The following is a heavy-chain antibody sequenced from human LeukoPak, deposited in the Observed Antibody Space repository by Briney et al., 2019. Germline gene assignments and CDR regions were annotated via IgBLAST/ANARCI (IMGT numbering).Heavy chain of an antibody. CDR2: IYYSGST. Sequence: SQTLSLTCTVSGGSISSGGYYWSWIRQHPGKGLEWIGYIYYSGSTYYNPSLKSRVTISVDTSKNQFSLKLSSVTAADTAVYYCARDSNDFWSGYYYGMDVWGQGTTVTVSS. V-gene: IGHV4-31*03. J-gene: IGHJ6*02. CDR1: GGSISSGGYY. CDR3: ARDSNDFWSGYYYGMDV. D-gene: IGHD3-3*01.